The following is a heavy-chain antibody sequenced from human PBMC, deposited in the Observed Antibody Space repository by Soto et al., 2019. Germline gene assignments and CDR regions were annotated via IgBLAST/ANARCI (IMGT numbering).Heavy chain of an antibody. Sequence: GGSLRLSCAASGFTFSSYTMYWVRQYPGKGLEWVSGIGGSGGDTYYADSVKGRFTVSRDNSKNTMFLQMNSLRVEDTAVYYCAKRGGSGNYFRASDYWGQGTLVTVSS. CDR1: GFTFSSYT. CDR2: IGGSGGDT. V-gene: IGHV3-23*01. J-gene: IGHJ4*02. CDR3: AKRGGSGNYFRASDY. D-gene: IGHD3-10*01.